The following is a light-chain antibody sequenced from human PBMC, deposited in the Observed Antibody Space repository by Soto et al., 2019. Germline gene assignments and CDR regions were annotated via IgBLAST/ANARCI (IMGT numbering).Light chain of an antibody. Sequence: IMMSQSPVTLSVSPGERATLSCRASQSVSSKLAWYQQKPGQAPRLLIYGASTRATGIPARFSGSGSGTEFTLTISSLQSEDFAVYYCQQYNNWPITFGGGTKVDIK. J-gene: IGKJ4*01. CDR1: QSVSSK. V-gene: IGKV3-15*01. CDR2: GAS. CDR3: QQYNNWPIT.